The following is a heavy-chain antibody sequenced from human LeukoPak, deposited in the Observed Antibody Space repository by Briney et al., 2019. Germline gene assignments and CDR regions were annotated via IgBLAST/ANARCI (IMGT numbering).Heavy chain of an antibody. CDR1: RFTFSSYG. J-gene: IGHJ6*03. CDR2: ISGSGGST. Sequence: GGSLRLSCAASRFTFSSYGMSWVRQAPGKGLEWVSGISGSGGSTYYADSVKARFTISRDNSQNTVSLQLNNLRIEDTALYYCAKTSLSDPSGHYYYMDVWGKGTTVTVSS. D-gene: IGHD3-3*01. V-gene: IGHV3-23*01. CDR3: AKTSLSDPSGHYYYMDV.